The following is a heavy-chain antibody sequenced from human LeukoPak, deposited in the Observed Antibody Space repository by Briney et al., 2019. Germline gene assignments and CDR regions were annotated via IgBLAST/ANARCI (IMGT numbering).Heavy chain of an antibody. D-gene: IGHD2-15*01. CDR2: IYYSGST. Sequence: PSETLSLTCTVSGGSISSYYWSWIRQPPGKGLEWIGYIYYSGSTNYNPSLKSRVTISVDTSKNQFSLKLSSVTAAGTAVYYCARDGRCSGGSCYSLYYYGMDVWGQGTTVTVSS. CDR3: ARDGRCSGGSCYSLYYYGMDV. V-gene: IGHV4-59*01. CDR1: GGSISSYY. J-gene: IGHJ6*02.